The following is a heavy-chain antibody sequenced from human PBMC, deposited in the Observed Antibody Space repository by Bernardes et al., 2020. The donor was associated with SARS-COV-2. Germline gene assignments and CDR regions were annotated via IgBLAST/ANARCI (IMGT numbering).Heavy chain of an antibody. Sequence: SETLSLTCTVSGGSINSGSFHWGWIRQPPGKGLEWIGSIYYSGSTYFKPSLRSRLTISADTSKNQVSLNLSSVTAADTAVYYCARLCSDSSGWCDFWGQGTLVTVSS. D-gene: IGHD6-19*01. CDR2: IYYSGST. CDR1: GGSINSGSFH. V-gene: IGHV4-39*01. J-gene: IGHJ4*02. CDR3: ARLCSDSSGWCDF.